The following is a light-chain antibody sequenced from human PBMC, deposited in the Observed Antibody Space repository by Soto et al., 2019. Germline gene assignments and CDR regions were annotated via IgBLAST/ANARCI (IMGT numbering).Light chain of an antibody. CDR1: QSVRSNY. V-gene: IGKV3-20*01. Sequence: ETVLTQSPGTVSLSPGERATLSCTTSQSVRSNYLAWYQQKPGQAPRLLIYGVFSRGTGIPDRFSGSGSGTDFTLTISGLEPEDSAVYYCQHYDGSPRTFGQGTKLEI. CDR2: GVF. J-gene: IGKJ2*01. CDR3: QHYDGSPRT.